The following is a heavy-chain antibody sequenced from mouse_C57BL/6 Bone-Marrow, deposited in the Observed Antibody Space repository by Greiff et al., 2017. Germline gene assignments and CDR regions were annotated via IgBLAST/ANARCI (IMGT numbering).Heavy chain of an antibody. CDR1: GFTFSSYG. J-gene: IGHJ2*01. CDR3: ARHPY. Sequence: EVNLVESGGDLVKPGGSLKLSCAASGFTFSSYGMSWVRQTPDKRLEWVATISSGGSYTYYPDSVKGRFTISRDNAKNTLYLQMSSLKSEDTAMYYCARHPYWGQGTTLTVSS. V-gene: IGHV5-6*01. CDR2: ISSGGSYT.